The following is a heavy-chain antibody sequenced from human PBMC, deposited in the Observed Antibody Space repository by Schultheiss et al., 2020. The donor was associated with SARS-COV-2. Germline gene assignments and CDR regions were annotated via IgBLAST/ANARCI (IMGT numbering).Heavy chain of an antibody. D-gene: IGHD4-23*01. CDR1: GYSISSGYY. V-gene: IGHV4-38-2*02. CDR3: ATVHRTVNSAGDY. Sequence: SETLSLTCTVSGYSISSGYYWGWIRQPPGKGLEWIGYIYYSGSTNYNPSLKSRVTISVDTSKNQFSLKLSSVTAADTAVYYCATVHRTVNSAGDYWGQGTLVTVSS. CDR2: IYYSGST. J-gene: IGHJ4*02.